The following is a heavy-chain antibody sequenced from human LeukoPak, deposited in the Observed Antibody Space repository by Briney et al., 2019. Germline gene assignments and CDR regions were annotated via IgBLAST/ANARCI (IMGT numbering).Heavy chain of an antibody. D-gene: IGHD1-26*01. J-gene: IGHJ4*02. CDR1: GFTFNVYA. CDR2: ISGSRDFI. V-gene: IGHV3-21*06. Sequence: GGSLRLSCAASGFTFNVYAMHWVRQVPGKGPEWISSISGSRDFIYYADSVKGRFTISRDNAKNSLYLDMNSLRVGDTAVYFCVRALVGAAFDTWGQGALVTVSS. CDR3: VRALVGAAFDT.